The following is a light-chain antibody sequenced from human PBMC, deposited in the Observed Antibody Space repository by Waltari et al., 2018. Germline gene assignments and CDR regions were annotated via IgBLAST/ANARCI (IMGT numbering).Light chain of an antibody. CDR2: DTN. V-gene: IGLV7-46*01. CDR3: SLSYSDGQVI. Sequence: QAVVTQEPSLTVSPGGTVTLPCGSSTGPVTSGPWPYWFQQKPGRAPRPLIYDTNKRMSWAPARFSGSLLGGRAALTLSGAQPEDEAEYYCSLSYSDGQVIFGGGTKLTVL. J-gene: IGLJ2*01. CDR1: TGPVTSGPW.